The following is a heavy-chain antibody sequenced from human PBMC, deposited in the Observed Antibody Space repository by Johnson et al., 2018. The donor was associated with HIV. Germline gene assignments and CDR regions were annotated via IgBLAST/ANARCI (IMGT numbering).Heavy chain of an antibody. CDR3: ARARAKVVAGLDAFDI. J-gene: IGHJ3*02. CDR1: GFTFSSYA. D-gene: IGHD6-19*01. Sequence: QMQLVESGGGVVQPGRSLRLSCAASGFTFSSYAMHWVRQAPGKGLEWVAVISYDGSYQYYADSAKGRFTISRDNSKNTLYLQMNSLRAEDMATYYCARARAKVVAGLDAFDIWGQGTMVTVSS. CDR2: ISYDGSYQ. V-gene: IGHV3-30*04.